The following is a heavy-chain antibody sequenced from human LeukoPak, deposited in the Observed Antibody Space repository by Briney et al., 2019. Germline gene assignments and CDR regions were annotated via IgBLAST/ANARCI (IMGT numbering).Heavy chain of an antibody. D-gene: IGHD5-24*01. J-gene: IGHJ3*02. CDR2: IYCRGST. Sequence: SETLSLTCTVSGGSISNYHWSWIRQPPGKGLGWIGYIYCRGSTKYNPSLESRVTISVDMSKNQFSLKLNSVTAADTAVYYCVRVQADGHSDIWGQGTMVTVSS. CDR1: GGSISNYH. CDR3: VRVQADGHSDI. V-gene: IGHV4-59*01.